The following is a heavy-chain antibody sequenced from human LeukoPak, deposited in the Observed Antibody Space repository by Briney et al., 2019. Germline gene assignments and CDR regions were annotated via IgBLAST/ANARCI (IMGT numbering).Heavy chain of an antibody. J-gene: IGHJ5*02. Sequence: SQTLSLTCGISGDSVSSNSAVWHWLRQSPSRGLEWLGRTYYRSKWYNDYAVSVKSRITINPDTSKNQFSLQLNSVTPEDTAVYYCAGAPYSGSRWGFDPWGQGTLVTVSS. V-gene: IGHV6-1*01. CDR2: TYYRSKWYN. CDR1: GDSVSSNSAV. D-gene: IGHD1-26*01. CDR3: AGAPYSGSRWGFDP.